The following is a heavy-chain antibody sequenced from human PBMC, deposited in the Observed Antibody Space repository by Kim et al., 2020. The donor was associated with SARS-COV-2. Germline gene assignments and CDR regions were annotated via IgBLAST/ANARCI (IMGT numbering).Heavy chain of an antibody. J-gene: IGHJ3*02. CDR1: GYTLTELS. V-gene: IGHV1-24*01. CDR2: FDPEDGET. CDR3: ATQTTVTRRNDAFDI. D-gene: IGHD4-17*01. Sequence: ASVKVSCKVSGYTLTELSMHWVRQAPGKGLEWMGGFDPEDGETIYAQKFQGRVTMTEDTSTDTAYMELSSLRSEDTAVYYCATQTTVTRRNDAFDIWGQGTMVTVSS.